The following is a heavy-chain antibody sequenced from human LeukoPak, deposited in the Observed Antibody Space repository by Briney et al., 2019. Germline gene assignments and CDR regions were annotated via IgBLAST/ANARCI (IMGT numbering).Heavy chain of an antibody. CDR2: INPNSGAT. V-gene: IGHV1-2*02. CDR1: GYTFTGSY. CDR3: ARDLTQDALDI. Sequence: ASVTVSCKASGYTFTGSYMHWVRQAPGRGLEWMGWINPNSGATNYAQKFQGRVTMTRDTSISTAYMELSDLTSGDTAVYYCARDLTQDALDIWGHGTMLTVSS. J-gene: IGHJ3*02. D-gene: IGHD2-15*01.